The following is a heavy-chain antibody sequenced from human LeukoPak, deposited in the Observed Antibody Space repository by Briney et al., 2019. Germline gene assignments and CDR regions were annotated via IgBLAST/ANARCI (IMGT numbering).Heavy chain of an antibody. CDR3: ARGIRGSDSSGYYY. J-gene: IGHJ4*02. CDR2: IYYSGST. D-gene: IGHD3-22*01. V-gene: IGHV4-39*07. Sequence: GSLRLSCAASGFTFSSYAMSWVRQPPGKGLEWIGSIYYSGSTYYNPSLKSRVTISVDTSKNQFSLKLSSVTAADTAVYYCARGIRGSDSSGYYYWGQGTLVTVSS. CDR1: GFTFSSYA.